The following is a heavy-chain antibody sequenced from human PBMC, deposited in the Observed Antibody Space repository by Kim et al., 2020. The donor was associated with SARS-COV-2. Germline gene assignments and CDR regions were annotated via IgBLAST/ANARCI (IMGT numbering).Heavy chain of an antibody. J-gene: IGHJ4*02. V-gene: IGHV3-15*01. D-gene: IGHD3-22*01. Sequence: GGSLRLSCAASGFTFSNAWMNWVRQAPGKGLEWVGRIKSKTDGGTTGYAAPVKGRFTISRDDSKNTLYLQMNSPKTEDTAVYYCTTDGSIAMIVVVTNNLDYWGQGTLVTVSS. CDR1: GFTFSNAW. CDR2: IKSKTDGGTT. CDR3: TTDGSIAMIVVVTNNLDY.